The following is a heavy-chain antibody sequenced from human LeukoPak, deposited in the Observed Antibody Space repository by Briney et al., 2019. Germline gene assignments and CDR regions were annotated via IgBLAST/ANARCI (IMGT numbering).Heavy chain of an antibody. CDR3: ARTYYDSGGYHASTDY. CDR2: TYYRSKWFS. V-gene: IGHV6-1*01. Sequence: SQTLSLTCVSSGDGVSSKSDAWNWIRQSPSRGLEWLGRTYYRSKWFSDYTVSMRSRVTINPDTSKNQFSLRLNSVTPEDTAVYYCARTYYDSGGYHASTDYWGQGTLVTVSS. D-gene: IGHD3-22*01. CDR1: GDGVSSKSDA. J-gene: IGHJ4*02.